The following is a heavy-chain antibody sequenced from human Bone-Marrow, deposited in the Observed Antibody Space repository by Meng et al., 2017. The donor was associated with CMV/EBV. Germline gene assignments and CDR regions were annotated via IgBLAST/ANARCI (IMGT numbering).Heavy chain of an antibody. CDR1: GFTFSSYS. V-gene: IGHV3-53*01. J-gene: IGHJ3*02. CDR2: IYSGGST. Sequence: GGSLRLSCAASGFTFSSYSMNWVRQAPGKGLEWVSVIYSGGSTYYADSVKGRFTISRDNSKNTLYLQMNSLRAEDTAVYYCARSDYAYDAFDIWGQGTMVTVSS. CDR3: ARSDYAYDAFDI. D-gene: IGHD4-17*01.